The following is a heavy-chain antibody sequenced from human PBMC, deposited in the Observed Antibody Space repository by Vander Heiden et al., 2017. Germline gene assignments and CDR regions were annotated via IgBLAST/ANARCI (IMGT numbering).Heavy chain of an antibody. J-gene: IGHJ4*02. Sequence: QVQMVQSGTEVTKPGASVTVSCKASGYTFTDHGISWVRQAPGQGLEWMGWISPFNGNTNYPRKFEDRVTMTTDTSTNTAYMELRSLKSDDTAVYFCARDELGPFDSWGQGTLVTVSS. CDR2: ISPFNGNT. D-gene: IGHD1-26*01. CDR1: GYTFTDHG. CDR3: ARDELGPFDS. V-gene: IGHV1-18*04.